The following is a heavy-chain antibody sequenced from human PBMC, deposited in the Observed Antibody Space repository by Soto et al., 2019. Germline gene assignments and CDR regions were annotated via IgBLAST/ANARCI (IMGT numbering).Heavy chain of an antibody. Sequence: QVQLVQSGGEVTKPGASVKVSCKSSGYTFTSYGVSWVRQAPGQGLEWLGWISVYTGNTKQAQKFQDRVTLTTEASPSTAYLELRNWRSDDTAVYYCARDRCTTDKCYTHPFDAWGRGPTVTVSS. D-gene: IGHD2-8*01. CDR1: GYTFTSYG. V-gene: IGHV1-18*04. CDR2: ISVYTGNT. J-gene: IGHJ6*04. CDR3: ARDRCTTDKCYTHPFDA.